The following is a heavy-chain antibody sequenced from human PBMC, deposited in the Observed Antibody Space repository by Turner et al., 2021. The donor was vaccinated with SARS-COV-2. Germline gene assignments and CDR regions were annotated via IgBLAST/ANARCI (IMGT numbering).Heavy chain of an antibody. CDR1: GYTFTSYD. CDR2: MNPNSGNT. Sequence: QVQLVQSGAEVKKPGASVKVSCKASGYTFTSYDINWVRQATGQGREWMGWMNPNSGNTGYAQKFRGRVTMTRNTSISTAYMELSSLRSEDTAVYYCARGMFRFGGVIVRPFEYWGQGTLVTVSS. D-gene: IGHD3-16*02. CDR3: ARGMFRFGGVIVRPFEY. V-gene: IGHV1-8*01. J-gene: IGHJ4*02.